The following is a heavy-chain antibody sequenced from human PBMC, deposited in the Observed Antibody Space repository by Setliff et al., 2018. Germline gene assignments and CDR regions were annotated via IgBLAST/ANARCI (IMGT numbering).Heavy chain of an antibody. D-gene: IGHD6-19*01. Sequence: ASVKVSCKASGYTFTGYYMHWVRQAPGQGLEWMGWINPNSGGTNYAQKFQGRVTMTRDTSISTAYMELSRLRPDDTAVYYCARGREWLVRVDIWGQGTMVTVSS. CDR3: ARGREWLVRVDI. V-gene: IGHV1-2*02. CDR2: INPNSGGT. J-gene: IGHJ3*02. CDR1: GYTFTGYY.